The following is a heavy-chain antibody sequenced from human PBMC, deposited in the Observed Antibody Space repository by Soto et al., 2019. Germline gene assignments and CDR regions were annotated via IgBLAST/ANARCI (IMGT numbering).Heavy chain of an antibody. CDR1: GGSISPFY. J-gene: IGHJ4*02. V-gene: IGHV4-59*01. CDR2: IYYTGST. D-gene: IGHD4-17*01. CDR3: VRVGGYYGDYPNFDY. Sequence: PSATLSLTCSISGGSISPFYWSWIRQPPGKGLEWIGYIYYTGSTKYNPSLKSRGTISIGTSQNHFSLRLSSVTAADTAVYYCVRVGGYYGDYPNFDYWGQGAQVTVSS.